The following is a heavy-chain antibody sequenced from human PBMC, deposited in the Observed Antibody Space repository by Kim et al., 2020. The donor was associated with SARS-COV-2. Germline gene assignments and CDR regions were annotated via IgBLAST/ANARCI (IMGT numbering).Heavy chain of an antibody. CDR3: ATYSSSSSAQY. J-gene: IGHJ1*01. D-gene: IGHD6-6*01. CDR2: T. Sequence: TNYADSVKGRFTSSRDNAHNSLYLQMTSLRTEDPAVYYCATYSSSSSAQYWAQGTLVTVSS. V-gene: IGHV3-11*03.